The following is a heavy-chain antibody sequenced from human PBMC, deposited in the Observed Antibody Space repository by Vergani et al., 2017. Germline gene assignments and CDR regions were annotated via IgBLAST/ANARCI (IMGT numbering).Heavy chain of an antibody. CDR3: ARTSHVLRFLEWPRFDP. D-gene: IGHD3-3*01. CDR2: ITPFFPTG. V-gene: IGHV1-69*12. J-gene: IGHJ5*02. Sequence: QVQLVQSGAEVKKPGSSVKVSCKASGGTFNIYSVSWLRQAPGQGLEWMGGITPFFPTGHYAQKFQGRVTITADESATTVYMELSSLRSEDTAVYYCARTSHVLRFLEWPRFDPWGQGTLVTVSS. CDR1: GGTFNIYS.